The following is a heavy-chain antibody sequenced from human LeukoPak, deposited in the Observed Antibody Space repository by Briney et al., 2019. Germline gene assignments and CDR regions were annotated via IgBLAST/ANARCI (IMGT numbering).Heavy chain of an antibody. D-gene: IGHD2-15*01. V-gene: IGHV1-2*02. CDR1: GYTFTGYY. CDR3: ARGDIVVVVAAIPNFDY. Sequence: ASVKVSCKASGYTFTGYYMHWVRQAPGQGLEWMGWINPNSGGTNYAQKFQGRVTMTRDTSISTAYMELSRLRSDDTAVYYCARGDIVVVVAAIPNFDYWGQGTLVTVSS. J-gene: IGHJ4*02. CDR2: INPNSGGT.